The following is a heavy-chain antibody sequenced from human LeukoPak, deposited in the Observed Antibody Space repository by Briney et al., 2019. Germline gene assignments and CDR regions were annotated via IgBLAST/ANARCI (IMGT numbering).Heavy chain of an antibody. CDR2: IVVGSGNT. Sequence: SVKVSCKASGFSFSSSAMQWVRQARGQRLEWIGWIVVGSGNTNYAQKFQERVTITRDMSTSTAYMELSSLRSEDTAVYFCAADRRVYCSGGTCYVNWFDPWGQGTLVTVTS. J-gene: IGHJ5*02. V-gene: IGHV1-58*02. D-gene: IGHD2-15*01. CDR1: GFSFSSSA. CDR3: AADRRVYCSGGTCYVNWFDP.